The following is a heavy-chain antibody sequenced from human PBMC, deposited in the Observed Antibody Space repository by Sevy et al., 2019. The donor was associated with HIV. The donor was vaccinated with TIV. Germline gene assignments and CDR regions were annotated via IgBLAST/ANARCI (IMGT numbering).Heavy chain of an antibody. Sequence: SETLSLTCTVSGAAISSGSYYWTWIRQHPGKGLEWIGNIYHSGSSFYNPSLKGRVVMSVATSKNQFSLNLTSLTAADTAVYYCARVPVGSSPYYYAIDVWGQGTSVTVSS. J-gene: IGHJ6*02. CDR2: IYHSGSS. D-gene: IGHD6-6*01. CDR3: ARVPVGSSPYYYAIDV. V-gene: IGHV4-31*03. CDR1: GAAISSGSYY.